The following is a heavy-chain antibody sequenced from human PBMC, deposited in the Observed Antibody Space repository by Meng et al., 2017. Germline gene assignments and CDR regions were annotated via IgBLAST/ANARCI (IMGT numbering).Heavy chain of an antibody. CDR3: HSGWYQAGDDY. CDR2: IIPIFGTA. Sequence: VRSVPSGAELKKPGSSGKVSCKASGGTFGSYAISWVRQAPGQGLEWMGGIIPIFGTANYAQKFQGRVTITADKSTSTAYMELSSLRSEDTAVYYCHSGWYQAGDDYWGQGTLVTVSS. V-gene: IGHV1-69*06. D-gene: IGHD6-19*01. CDR1: GGTFGSYA. J-gene: IGHJ4*02.